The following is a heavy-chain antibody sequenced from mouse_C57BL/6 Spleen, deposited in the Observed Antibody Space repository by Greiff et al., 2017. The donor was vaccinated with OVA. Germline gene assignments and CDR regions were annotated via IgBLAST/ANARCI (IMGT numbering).Heavy chain of an antibody. V-gene: IGHV1-59*01. CDR3: ARQGGFDY. CDR2: IDPSDSYT. J-gene: IGHJ2*01. Sequence: QVQLQQPGAELVRPGTSVKLSCKASGYTFTSYWMPWVKQRPGQGLEWIGEIDPSDSYTNYNQKFKGKATLTVDTSSSTAYMQLSSLTSEDSAVYYCARQGGFDYWGQGTTLTVSS. CDR1: GYTFTSYW.